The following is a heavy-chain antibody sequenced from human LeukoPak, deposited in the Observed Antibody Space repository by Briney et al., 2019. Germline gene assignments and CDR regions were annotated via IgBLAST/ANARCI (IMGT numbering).Heavy chain of an antibody. Sequence: PGRSLRLSCAASGFTFSDHGMHWVRQAPGQGLEWVAIIWYNGSKKYYAESVKGRFTISRDNSKNTLYLQMSSLRAEDTAVYYCARDPYGSGDGYFDYWGQGTLVTVSS. J-gene: IGHJ4*02. V-gene: IGHV3-33*01. CDR2: IWYNGSKK. CDR1: GFTFSDHG. CDR3: ARDPYGSGDGYFDY. D-gene: IGHD3-10*01.